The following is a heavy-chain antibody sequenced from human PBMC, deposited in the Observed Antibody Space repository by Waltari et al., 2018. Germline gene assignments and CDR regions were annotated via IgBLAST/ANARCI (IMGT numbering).Heavy chain of an antibody. J-gene: IGHJ2*01. CDR1: GGSISSYY. Sequence: QVQLQESGPGLVKPSETLSLTCTVSGGSISSYYWSWIRQPPGKGLEWIGYIYYSESTNYNPSLRSRVTVSVDPSNNKFSLKLSSVTAADTAVYYCAPYSGDLWYFDLWGRGTLVTVSS. V-gene: IGHV4-59*01. CDR2: IYYSEST. CDR3: APYSGDLWYFDL. D-gene: IGHD7-27*01.